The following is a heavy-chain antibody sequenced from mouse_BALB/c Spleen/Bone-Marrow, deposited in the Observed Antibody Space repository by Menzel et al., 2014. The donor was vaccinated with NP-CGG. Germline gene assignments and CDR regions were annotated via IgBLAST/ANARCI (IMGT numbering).Heavy chain of an antibody. V-gene: IGHV4-1*02. CDR1: GFDFSRYW. D-gene: IGHD1-1*01. CDR3: ARLNYYGSLFV. CDR2: INPDSSTI. J-gene: IGHJ1*01. Sequence: EVQRVESGGGLVQPGGSLKLSRAASGFDFSRYWMSWVRQAPGKGLEWIGEINPDSSTINHTPSLKDKFIISRDNAKNTLYLQMSKVRSEDTALYYCARLNYYGSLFVWGAGTTVTVSS.